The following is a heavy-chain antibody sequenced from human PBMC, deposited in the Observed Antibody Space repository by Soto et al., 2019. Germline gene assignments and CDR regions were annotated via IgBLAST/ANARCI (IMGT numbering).Heavy chain of an antibody. CDR1: GGSSSGYY. CDR3: ARMATIKFDY. Sequence: PSETLSLTCAVYGGSSSGYYWSWIRQPPGKGLEWIGEINHSGSTNYNPSLKSRVTISVDTSKNQFSLKLSSVTAADTAVYYCARMATIKFDYWGQGTLVTVSS. V-gene: IGHV4-34*01. D-gene: IGHD5-12*01. J-gene: IGHJ4*02. CDR2: INHSGST.